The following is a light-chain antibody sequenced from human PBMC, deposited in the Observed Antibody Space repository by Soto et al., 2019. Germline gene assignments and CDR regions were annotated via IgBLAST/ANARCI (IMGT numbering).Light chain of an antibody. Sequence: EVVLTQSPGTLSLSPGERATLSCRASQNIRGNELAWYQQKPGQAPRLLIYRGSTRATGIPDRFSGRGSGTDFNLTISRLEPEDFAVYYCHDYGTSAPWTFGQGTKVEIK. CDR1: QNIRGNE. V-gene: IGKV3-20*01. J-gene: IGKJ1*01. CDR3: HDYGTSAPWT. CDR2: RGS.